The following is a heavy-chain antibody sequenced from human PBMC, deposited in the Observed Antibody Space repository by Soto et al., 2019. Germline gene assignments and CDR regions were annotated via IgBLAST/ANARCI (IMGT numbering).Heavy chain of an antibody. Sequence: QVQLVQSGAEVKKPGSSVKVYCKASGGTFSSYAISWVRQAPGQGLEWMGGIIPIFGTANYARKFQGRVTITADESTSRAYMQLTSPRSEDTAVYYCGREPFPEAVAGNGVDCWGRGNVVTV. D-gene: IGHD6-19*01. CDR3: GREPFPEAVAGNGVDC. J-gene: IGHJ4*02. CDR1: GGTFSSYA. V-gene: IGHV1-69*01. CDR2: IIPIFGTA.